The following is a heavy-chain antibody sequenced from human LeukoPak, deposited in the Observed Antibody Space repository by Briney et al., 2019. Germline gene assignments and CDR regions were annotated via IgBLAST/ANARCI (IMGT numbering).Heavy chain of an antibody. Sequence: PSETLSLTCTVSGGSISSSSYYWGWIRQPPGRGLEWIGSIYYSGSTYYNPSLKSRVTISVDTSKNQFSLKLSSVTAADTAVYYCASSVVRGVLYYFDYWGQGTLVTVSS. CDR2: IYYSGST. J-gene: IGHJ4*02. CDR1: GGSISSSSYY. D-gene: IGHD3-10*01. CDR3: ASSVVRGVLYYFDY. V-gene: IGHV4-39*01.